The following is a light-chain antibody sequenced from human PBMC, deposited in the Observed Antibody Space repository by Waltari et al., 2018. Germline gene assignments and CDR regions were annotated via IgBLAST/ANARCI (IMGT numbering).Light chain of an antibody. CDR2: DVG. V-gene: IGLV2-14*03. Sequence: QSALTQPASVSGSPGQSITISCTGSSSDVGGYQYVSWYQHHPGKAPKLLIYDVGKRPSGVSNRFSGSKSGNTASLTISGLQAEDEADYYCSSYTTSSTLVFGGGTKLTVL. CDR3: SSYTTSSTLV. CDR1: SSDVGGYQY. J-gene: IGLJ3*02.